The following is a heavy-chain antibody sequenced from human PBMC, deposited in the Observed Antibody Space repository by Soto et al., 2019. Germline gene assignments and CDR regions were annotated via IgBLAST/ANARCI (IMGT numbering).Heavy chain of an antibody. Sequence: ASAKVSCKASGYTFPSYYMHWVRQAPGQGLEWMGIINPSGGSTSYAQKFQGRVTMTRDTSTSTVYMELSSLRSEDTAVYYCARDYYDSSGFWLVAYWGQGTLVTV. CDR1: GYTFPSYY. CDR2: INPSGGST. J-gene: IGHJ4*02. D-gene: IGHD3-22*01. CDR3: ARDYYDSSGFWLVAY. V-gene: IGHV1-46*01.